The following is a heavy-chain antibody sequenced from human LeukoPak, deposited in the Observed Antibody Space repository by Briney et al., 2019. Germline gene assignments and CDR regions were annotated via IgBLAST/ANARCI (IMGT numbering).Heavy chain of an antibody. D-gene: IGHD2-2*01. CDR3: ARDSSDIVVVPAAMGGDAFDI. CDR2: IKQDGSEK. J-gene: IGHJ3*02. V-gene: IGHV3-7*01. CDR1: GFTFSSYW. Sequence: GGSLRLSCAASGFTFSSYWMSWVRQAPGKGLEWVANIKQDGSEKYYVDSVKGRFTISRDNAKNSLYLQMNSLRAEDTAVYYCARDSSDIVVVPAAMGGDAFDIWGQGTMVTVSS.